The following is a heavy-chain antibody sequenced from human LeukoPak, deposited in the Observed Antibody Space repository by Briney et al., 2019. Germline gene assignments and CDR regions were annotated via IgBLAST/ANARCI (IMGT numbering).Heavy chain of an antibody. V-gene: IGHV4-39*01. CDR2: IYYSGST. Sequence: PSETLSLTCTVSGDPIRGSTYYWGWIRQPPGKGLEWIGTIYYSGSTHYNPSLKSRVTISVDTSKNQFSLKLTSVTAADTAVYYCARHHGSRLIYFDPWGQGTLVTVSS. D-gene: IGHD3-16*01. CDR3: ARHHGSRLIYFDP. J-gene: IGHJ5*02. CDR1: GDPIRGSTYY.